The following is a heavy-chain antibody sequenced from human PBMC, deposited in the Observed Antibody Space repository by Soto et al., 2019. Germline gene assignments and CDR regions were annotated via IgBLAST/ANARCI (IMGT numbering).Heavy chain of an antibody. D-gene: IGHD1-26*01. CDR3: ASRTISGSYYLY. CDR2: ISAYNGNA. CDR1: GYTFTSYG. Sequence: PSVKVSCKASGYTFTSYGISWVRQAPGQGLEWMGWISAYNGNANYAQKLQGRVTMTTDTSTSTAYMELRSLRSDDTAVYYCASRTISGSYYLYWGQGTLVTVSS. V-gene: IGHV1-18*04. J-gene: IGHJ4*02.